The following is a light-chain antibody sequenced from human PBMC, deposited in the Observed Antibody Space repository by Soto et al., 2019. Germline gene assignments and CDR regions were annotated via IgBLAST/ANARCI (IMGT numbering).Light chain of an antibody. CDR3: QQSYNTPRT. V-gene: IGKV1-5*01. Sequence: DIQMTQSPSTLSASVGDRVTITCRASQSISSWLAWYQQKPGKAPKLLIYDASSLESGVPSRFSGSGSGTEFTLTISSLHPEDFATYFCQQSYNTPRTFGQGTKVDI. J-gene: IGKJ1*01. CDR1: QSISSW. CDR2: DAS.